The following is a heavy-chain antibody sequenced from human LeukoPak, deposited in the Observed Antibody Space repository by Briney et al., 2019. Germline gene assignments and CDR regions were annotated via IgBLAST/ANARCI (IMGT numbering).Heavy chain of an antibody. D-gene: IGHD6-13*01. J-gene: IGHJ3*02. CDR3: ASSSSWYVVDAFDI. CDR1: GFTVSSNY. CDR2: IYSAGST. V-gene: IGHV3-53*01. Sequence: GGSLRLSCGVSGFTVSSNYMSWVRQAPGKGLEWVSVIYSAGSTYYADSVKGRFTISRDNSKNTLYLQMNSLRAEDTAVYYCASSSSWYVVDAFDIWGQGTMVTVSS.